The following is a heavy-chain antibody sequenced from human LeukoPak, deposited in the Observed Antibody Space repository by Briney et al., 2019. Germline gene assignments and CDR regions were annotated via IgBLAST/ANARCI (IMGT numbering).Heavy chain of an antibody. J-gene: IGHJ3*02. V-gene: IGHV1-18*01. Sequence: GASVKVSCKASGYTFTSYGISWVRQAPGQGLEWMGWISAYNGNTNYAQKLQGRVTMTTDTSTSTAYMELRSLRSDDTAVYYCARDLPAAPRGAFDIWGQGTMVTVSS. CDR2: ISAYNGNT. CDR3: ARDLPAAPRGAFDI. D-gene: IGHD6-13*01. CDR1: GYTFTSYG.